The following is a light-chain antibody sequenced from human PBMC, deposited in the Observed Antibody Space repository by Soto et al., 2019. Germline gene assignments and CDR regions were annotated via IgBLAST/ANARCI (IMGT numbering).Light chain of an antibody. V-gene: IGLV2-8*01. CDR3: GSYAGGNTFV. CDR1: RSDVGGYNY. Sequence: QSALTQSPSASGSPGQSVTISCIGTRSDVGGYNYVSWYQHHPGKAPKLIIYEVTKRPSGVPDRFSGSRSGTTASLTVSGLQAEDEADYYCGSYAGGNTFVFGTGTKVTVL. J-gene: IGLJ1*01. CDR2: EVT.